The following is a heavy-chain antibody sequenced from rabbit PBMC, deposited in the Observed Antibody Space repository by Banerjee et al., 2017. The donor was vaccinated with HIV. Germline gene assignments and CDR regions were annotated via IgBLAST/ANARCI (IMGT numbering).Heavy chain of an antibody. CDR3: ARDLAGVIGWNFNL. D-gene: IGHD4-1*01. CDR2: INTGSGAT. Sequence: QSLEESGGDLVKPGASLTLTCKASGIDFSSYWMYWVRQAPGKGLEWIGYINTGSGATDCASWAKGRFTISKTSSTTVTLKMTSLTVADTATYFCARDLAGVIGWNFNLWGPGTLVTVS. V-gene: IGHV1S40*01. J-gene: IGHJ4*01. CDR1: GIDFSSYW.